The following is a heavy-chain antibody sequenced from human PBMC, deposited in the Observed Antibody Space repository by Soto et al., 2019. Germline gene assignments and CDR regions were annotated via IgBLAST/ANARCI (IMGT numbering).Heavy chain of an antibody. D-gene: IGHD6-25*01. Sequence: QVHLVQSGAEVKKPGASVKVSCRTSGYMFTESGMHWVRQAPGQRLEWMGWISGDSGNARYSPTLQDRVTITRDTSASTVYMELSSLRSEDTALYYCARDGVAADKLNFDYWGQGTLVTVPS. J-gene: IGHJ4*03. CDR1: GYMFTESG. CDR2: ISGDSGNA. V-gene: IGHV1-3*01. CDR3: ARDGVAADKLNFDY.